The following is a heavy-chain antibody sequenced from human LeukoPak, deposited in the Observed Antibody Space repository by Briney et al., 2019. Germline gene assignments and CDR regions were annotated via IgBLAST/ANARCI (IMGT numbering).Heavy chain of an antibody. Sequence: GGSLRLSCAASGFIFSDYYMSWIRQAPGKGLEWVSYISSSGSAVYYADSVKGRFTISRDNSKNTLYLQMNSLRAEDTAVYYCARESGSSGYAGYFDFRGQGTLVTVSS. J-gene: IGHJ4*02. CDR1: GFIFSDYY. CDR3: ARESGSSGYAGYFDF. D-gene: IGHD3-22*01. CDR2: ISSSGSAV. V-gene: IGHV3-11*04.